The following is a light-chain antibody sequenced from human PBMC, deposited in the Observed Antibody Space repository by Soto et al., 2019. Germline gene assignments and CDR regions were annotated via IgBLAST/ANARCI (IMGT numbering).Light chain of an antibody. CDR3: QQSYKNPRT. CDR2: SAS. Sequence: DIQMTQSPSFLSASAGDRVTIFCRASQTISNFLHWYQQKPGKAPKLLIYSASNLESGVTSRFGGSGSGTDFTLTISSLEPEDFATYYCQQSYKNPRTFGLGTRVEIK. J-gene: IGKJ1*01. V-gene: IGKV1-39*01. CDR1: QTISNF.